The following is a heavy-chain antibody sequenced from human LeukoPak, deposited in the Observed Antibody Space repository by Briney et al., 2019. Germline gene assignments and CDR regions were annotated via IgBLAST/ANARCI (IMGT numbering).Heavy chain of an antibody. V-gene: IGHV4-59*01. CDR1: GASISSYY. Sequence: SETLSLTCTVSGASISSYYWSWIRQPPGKGLEWIGYIYYRGSTHYNPSLKSRVTVSVDTSKNQFSLRLSSVTAADTAVYYCASGPYPAAGTDHQFDYWGRGTQVTVSS. J-gene: IGHJ4*02. CDR3: ASGPYPAAGTDHQFDY. D-gene: IGHD6-13*01. CDR2: IYYRGST.